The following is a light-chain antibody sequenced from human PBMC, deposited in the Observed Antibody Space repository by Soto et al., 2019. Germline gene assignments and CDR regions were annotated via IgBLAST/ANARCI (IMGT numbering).Light chain of an antibody. V-gene: IGKV3-11*01. Sequence: EIVMTQSPATLSVSPGERAILSCRASQSVSSNLAWYQHKPGQAPRLLIYDASNRATGIPARFSGSGSGTDFTLTISSLEPEDFAVYYCQQRSNWPWTFGQGTKVDI. CDR1: QSVSSN. CDR2: DAS. J-gene: IGKJ1*01. CDR3: QQRSNWPWT.